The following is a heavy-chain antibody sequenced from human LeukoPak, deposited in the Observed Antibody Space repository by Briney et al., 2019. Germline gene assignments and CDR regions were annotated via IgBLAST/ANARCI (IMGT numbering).Heavy chain of an antibody. V-gene: IGHV3-30-3*02. CDR2: ISYDGSNK. CDR1: GFTFSSYA. J-gene: IGHJ6*02. Sequence: PGGSLRLSCAASGFTFSSYAMHWVRQAPGKGLEWVAVISYDGSNKYYADSVKGRFTISRDNSKNTLYLQMNSLRAEDTAVYYCAKRTYCSSTSCDYYYYGMDVWGQGTTVTVSS. D-gene: IGHD2-2*01. CDR3: AKRTYCSSTSCDYYYYGMDV.